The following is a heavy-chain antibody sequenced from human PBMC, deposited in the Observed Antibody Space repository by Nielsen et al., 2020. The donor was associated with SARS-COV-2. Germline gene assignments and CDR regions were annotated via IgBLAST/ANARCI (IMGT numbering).Heavy chain of an antibody. Sequence: GESLKISCAASAFTFSTYWMHWVRQAPGKGLVWVSRINSDGSSTSYADSVKGRFTISRDNAKNSLYLQMNSLRAEDTAVYYCKGVGYCSSTSCPDYWGQGTLVTVSS. J-gene: IGHJ4*02. CDR2: INSDGSST. D-gene: IGHD2-2*01. V-gene: IGHV3-74*01. CDR3: KGVGYCSSTSCPDY. CDR1: AFTFSTYW.